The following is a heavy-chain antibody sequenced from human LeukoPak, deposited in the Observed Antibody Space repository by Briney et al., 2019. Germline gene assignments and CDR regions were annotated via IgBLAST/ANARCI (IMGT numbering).Heavy chain of an antibody. Sequence: AGGSLRLSCAASGFTFSSYAMTWVRQAPGKGLEWVSTISGHGDITYYADSVKGRFTISRDNSKNTLYLQMNSLRAEDTAVYYCAGDASYYGSGNYFWGQGTLVTVSS. D-gene: IGHD3-10*01. CDR1: GFTFSSYA. J-gene: IGHJ4*02. CDR3: AGDASYYGSGNYF. CDR2: ISGHGDIT. V-gene: IGHV3-23*01.